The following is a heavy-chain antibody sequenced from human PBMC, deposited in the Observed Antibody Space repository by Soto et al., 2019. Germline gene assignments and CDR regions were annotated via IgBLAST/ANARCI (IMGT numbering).Heavy chain of an antibody. CDR1: GGSFSGYY. J-gene: IGHJ6*02. CDR3: ARADRTLVTSYSLDV. CDR2: INHSGTI. V-gene: IGHV4-34*01. Sequence: PSETLSLTCAFYGGSFSGYYWTWIRQPPGKGLEWIGEINHSGTINFNPSLKSRLTISLDTSKKHFSLKLSSVTDADTAAYYCARADRTLVTSYSLDVWGQGTTVTVSS. D-gene: IGHD2-21*02.